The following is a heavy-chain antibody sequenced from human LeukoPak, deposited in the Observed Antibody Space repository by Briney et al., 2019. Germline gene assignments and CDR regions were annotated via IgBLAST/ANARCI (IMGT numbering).Heavy chain of an antibody. V-gene: IGHV1-2*02. Sequence: APERVSCKASGHTFTGYYMHWVRQAPGQGLEWMGWINANSGGTNYAQKFQGRVTMTRDTSISTAYMELSRLRSDDTAVYYCASKWVTYYYNTSYYHYPTDVFDIWGQGTMVTVSS. D-gene: IGHD3-22*01. CDR1: GHTFTGYY. J-gene: IGHJ3*02. CDR3: ASKWVTYYYNTSYYHYPTDVFDI. CDR2: INANSGGT.